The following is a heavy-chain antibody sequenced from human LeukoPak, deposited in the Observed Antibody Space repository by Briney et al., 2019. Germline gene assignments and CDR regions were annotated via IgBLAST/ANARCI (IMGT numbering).Heavy chain of an antibody. CDR1: GGSISSYY. CDR3: AREAAGIVDY. D-gene: IGHD6-13*01. V-gene: IGHV4-59*12. CDR2: IYYSGST. J-gene: IGHJ4*02. Sequence: PSETLSLTCTVSGGSISSYYWSWIRQPPGKGLEWIGYIYYSGSTNYNPSLKSRVTISVDTSKNQFSLKLSSVTAADTAVYYCAREAAGIVDYWGQGTLVTISS.